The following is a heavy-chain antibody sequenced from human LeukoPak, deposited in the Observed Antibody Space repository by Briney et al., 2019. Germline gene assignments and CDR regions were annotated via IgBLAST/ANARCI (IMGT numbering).Heavy chain of an antibody. Sequence: SETLSLTCTVSGGSISSSSYYWGWIRQPPGKGLEWIGSIYYSGSTYYNPSLKSRVTISVDTSKNQFSLKLSSVTAADTAVYYCARVLDIVVVPAAPTPLYGMDVWGQGTTVTVSS. CDR2: IYYSGST. CDR1: GGSISSSSYY. CDR3: ARVLDIVVVPAAPTPLYGMDV. J-gene: IGHJ6*02. D-gene: IGHD2-2*01. V-gene: IGHV4-39*07.